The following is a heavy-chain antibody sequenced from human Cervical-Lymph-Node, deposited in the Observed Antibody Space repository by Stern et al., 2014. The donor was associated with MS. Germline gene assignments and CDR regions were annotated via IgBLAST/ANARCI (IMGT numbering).Heavy chain of an antibody. CDR1: GDSLSTNNW. Sequence: VQLVESGPGLVKPSGTLSVTCTVSGDSLSTNNWWSWVRQPPGKGLDWIGEIYHTGTTNYNPSLKSRITISVDKSKNQFSLSLTSVTAADTAVYYCARGPSSRAAIRSLEWHLESWGQGTLVTVSS. V-gene: IGHV4-4*02. CDR3: ARGPSSRAAIRSLEWHLES. J-gene: IGHJ4*02. CDR2: IYHTGTT. D-gene: IGHD3-3*01.